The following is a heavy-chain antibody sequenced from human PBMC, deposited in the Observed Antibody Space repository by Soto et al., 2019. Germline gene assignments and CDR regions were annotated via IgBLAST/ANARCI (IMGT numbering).Heavy chain of an antibody. V-gene: IGHV3-21*01. CDR2: ISSSSSYI. J-gene: IGHJ3*02. CDR3: ARDLNRGYYDILTGPETNDAFDI. Sequence: PGGSLRLSCAASGFTFSSYSMNWVRQAPGKGLEWVSSISSSSSYIYYADSVKGRFTISRDNAKNSLYLQMNSLRAEDTAVYYCARDLNRGYYDILTGPETNDAFDIWGQGTMVTVSS. D-gene: IGHD3-9*01. CDR1: GFTFSSYS.